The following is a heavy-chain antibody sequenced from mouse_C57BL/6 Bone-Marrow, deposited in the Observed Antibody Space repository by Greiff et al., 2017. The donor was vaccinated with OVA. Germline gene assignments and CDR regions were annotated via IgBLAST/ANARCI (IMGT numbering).Heavy chain of an antibody. V-gene: IGHV1-55*01. CDR3: AGAYYSNSWFAY. CDR1: GYTFTSYW. D-gene: IGHD2-5*01. CDR2: IYPGSGST. J-gene: IGHJ3*01. Sequence: QVQLQQPGAELVKPGASVKMSCKASGYTFTSYWITWVQQRPGQGLEWIGDIYPGSGSTYYTEKFKSQVTLTVDTSSSTAYMHLSRLTSEDSAVYACAGAYYSNSWFAYWGQGTLVTVSA.